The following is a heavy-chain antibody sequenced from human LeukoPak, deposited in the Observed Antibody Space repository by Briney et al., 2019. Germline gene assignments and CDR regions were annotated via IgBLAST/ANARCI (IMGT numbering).Heavy chain of an antibody. CDR2: ISSSSSYI. CDR3: ARDLGRSDPRFGFYY. J-gene: IGHJ4*02. V-gene: IGHV3-21*01. D-gene: IGHD2/OR15-2a*01. Sequence: GGSLRLACAASGFTFSSYSMNWVRQAPGKGLEWVSSISSSSSYIYYADPVKGRFTISRDNAKTSLYLQMNSLRAEDTAVYYCARDLGRSDPRFGFYYWGQGTLVTVSS. CDR1: GFTFSSYS.